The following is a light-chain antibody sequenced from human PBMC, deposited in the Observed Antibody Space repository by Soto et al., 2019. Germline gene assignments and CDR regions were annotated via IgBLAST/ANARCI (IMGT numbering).Light chain of an antibody. V-gene: IGKV3-11*01. Sequence: EIVLTQSPATPSLSPGERATLSCRARQSVSSYLAWYPQKPGQAPRLLIYDASNRATGIPARFSGSGSGTDFTLTISSLEPEDFAVYYCQQRSNWPPITFGQGTRLEIK. CDR2: DAS. J-gene: IGKJ5*01. CDR3: QQRSNWPPIT. CDR1: QSVSSY.